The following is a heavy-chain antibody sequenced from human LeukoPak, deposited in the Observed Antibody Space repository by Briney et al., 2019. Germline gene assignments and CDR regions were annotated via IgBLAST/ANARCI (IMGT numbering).Heavy chain of an antibody. V-gene: IGHV1-69*06. D-gene: IGHD3-22*01. Sequence: SVKVSCKASGGTFSSYAISWVRQAPGQGLEWMGGIIPIFGTANYAQKFQGRVTITADKSTSTAYMELSSLRSEDTAVYYCARVVVGDYYYMDVWGKGTTVTVSS. CDR2: IIPIFGTA. CDR1: GGTFSSYA. CDR3: ARVVVGDYYYMDV. J-gene: IGHJ6*03.